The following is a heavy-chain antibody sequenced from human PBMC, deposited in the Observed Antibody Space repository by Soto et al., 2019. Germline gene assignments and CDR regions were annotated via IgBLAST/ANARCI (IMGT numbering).Heavy chain of an antibody. Sequence: DVQLVESGGGLVKPGGTLRLSCAASGFSFTNAWMNWVRQAPGKGLEWIGRIKPKADDGTTDYSAPVRGRFTISRDDSKEILYHQMNNLRTEDTAVYYCTTICPFTVTVFLDYWGQGSLVNVSS. CDR1: GFSFTNAW. V-gene: IGHV3-15*01. D-gene: IGHD4-17*01. J-gene: IGHJ4*02. CDR2: IKPKADDGTT. CDR3: TTICPFTVTVFLDY.